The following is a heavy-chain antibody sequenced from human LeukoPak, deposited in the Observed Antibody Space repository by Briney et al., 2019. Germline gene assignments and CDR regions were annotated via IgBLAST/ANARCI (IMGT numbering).Heavy chain of an antibody. CDR2: ISYDGSNK. D-gene: IGHD3-22*01. V-gene: IGHV3-30*04. J-gene: IGHJ6*02. Sequence: PGRSLRLSCAASGFTFSSYAMHWVRQAPGKGLEWVAVISYDGSNKYYADSVKGRFTISRDNSKNTLYLQMNSLRAEDTAVYYCARDSYYYYYDSSGYYPGDYGMDVWGQGTTVTDSS. CDR1: GFTFSSYA. CDR3: ARDSYYYYYDSSGYYPGDYGMDV.